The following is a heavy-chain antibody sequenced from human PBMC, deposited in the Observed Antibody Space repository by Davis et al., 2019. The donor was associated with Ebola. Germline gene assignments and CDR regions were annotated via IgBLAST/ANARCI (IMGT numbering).Heavy chain of an antibody. CDR3: AKGAWELLPPAAFDI. D-gene: IGHD1-26*01. CDR1: GFTVSSNY. V-gene: IGHV3-53*01. CDR2: IYSGGST. J-gene: IGHJ3*02. Sequence: PGGSLRLSCAASGFTVSSNYMSWVRQAPGKGLEWVSVIYSGGSTYYADSVKGRFTISRDNSKNTLYLQMNSLRAEDTAVYYCAKGAWELLPPAAFDIWGQGTMVTVSS.